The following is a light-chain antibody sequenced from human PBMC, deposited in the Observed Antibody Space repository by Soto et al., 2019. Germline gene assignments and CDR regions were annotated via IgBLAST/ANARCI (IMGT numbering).Light chain of an antibody. V-gene: IGKV3-20*01. J-gene: IGKJ5*01. Sequence: FVLTQSPVTLSFSPCEIATLSCSSSQSLTNSFIAWYQQKPGQAPRLLIYDTSSRASGIPDRFSGSGSGTDFTLTISRLETEDFAVFYCQQYGTSEIIFGQGTRLEIK. CDR2: DTS. CDR1: QSLTNSF. CDR3: QQYGTSEII.